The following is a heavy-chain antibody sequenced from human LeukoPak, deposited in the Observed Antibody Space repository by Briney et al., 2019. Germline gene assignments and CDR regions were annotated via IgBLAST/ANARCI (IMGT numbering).Heavy chain of an antibody. Sequence: ASVKVSCKASGYTFTGYYMNWVRQAPGQGLEWMGWINPNSGGTNYAQKFQGRVTMTRDTSISTAYMELSRLRSDDTAVYYCARKRDYYGSGSSPVPYYYYYGMDVWGQGTTVTVSS. CDR3: ARKRDYYGSGSSPVPYYYYYGMDV. D-gene: IGHD3-10*01. CDR1: GYTFTGYY. J-gene: IGHJ6*02. CDR2: INPNSGGT. V-gene: IGHV1-2*02.